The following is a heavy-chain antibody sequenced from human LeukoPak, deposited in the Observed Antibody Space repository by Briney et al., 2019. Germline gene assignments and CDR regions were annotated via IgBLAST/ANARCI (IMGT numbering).Heavy chain of an antibody. V-gene: IGHV4-34*01. CDR3: ARGVGYCSSTSCYLGAFDI. CDR2: INHSGST. D-gene: IGHD2-2*01. CDR1: GGSFSGYY. J-gene: IGHJ3*02. Sequence: PSETLSLTRAVYGGSFSGYYWSWIRQPPGKGLEWIGEINHSGSTNYNPSLKSRVTISVDTSKNQFSLKLSSVTAADTAVYYCARGVGYCSSTSCYLGAFDIWGQGTMVTVSS.